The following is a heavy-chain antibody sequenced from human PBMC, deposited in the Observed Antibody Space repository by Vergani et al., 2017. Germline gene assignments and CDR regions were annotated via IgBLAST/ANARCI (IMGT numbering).Heavy chain of an antibody. Sequence: EEELVQSGPEMRKPGESLKISCKGSEYSFGNYWIGWVRQMPGKGLEWMGIIYPADSDTRYSPSFQGQVTISADKSISTACLQWDSLKASDTALYYCARHTTYTDSGGKGTLVTVSS. D-gene: IGHD1-1*01. J-gene: IGHJ4*02. V-gene: IGHV5-51*01. CDR3: ARHTTYTDS. CDR2: IYPADSDT. CDR1: EYSFGNYW.